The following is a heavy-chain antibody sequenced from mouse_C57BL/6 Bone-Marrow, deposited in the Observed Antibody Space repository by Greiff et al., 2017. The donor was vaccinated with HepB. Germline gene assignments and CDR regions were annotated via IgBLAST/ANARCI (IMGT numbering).Heavy chain of an antibody. Sequence: VQLKESGAELVRPGASVKLSCTASGFNIKDDYMHWVKQRPEQGLEWIGWIDPENGDTEYASKFQGKATITADTSSNTAYLQLSSQTYEAPAVYYCTTYLFQDHAGDYWGQGTTLTVSS. D-gene: IGHD5-5*01. CDR2: IDPENGDT. CDR1: GFNIKDDY. CDR3: TTYLFQDHAGDY. J-gene: IGHJ2*01. V-gene: IGHV14-4*01.